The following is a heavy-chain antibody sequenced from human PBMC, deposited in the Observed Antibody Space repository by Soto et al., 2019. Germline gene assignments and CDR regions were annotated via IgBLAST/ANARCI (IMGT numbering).Heavy chain of an antibody. CDR2: IYHGGST. V-gene: IGHV4-39*02. J-gene: IGHJ5*02. CDR1: GGSVTNSSYY. Sequence: SETLSLTCTVSGGSVTNSSYYWGWIRQSPGKGLEWIGSIYHGGSTYYNPSLNSRVTLSIDMTNNHVSLILNSVTAADTAVYYCARVGPWVPYYYDSSPYTFENWFDPWGQGTLVTVSS. D-gene: IGHD3-22*01. CDR3: ARVGPWVPYYYDSSPYTFENWFDP.